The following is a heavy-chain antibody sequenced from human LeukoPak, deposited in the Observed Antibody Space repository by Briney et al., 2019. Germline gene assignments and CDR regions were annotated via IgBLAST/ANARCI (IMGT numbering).Heavy chain of an antibody. J-gene: IGHJ4*02. CDR1: GGTFSSYA. D-gene: IGHD3-3*01. V-gene: IGHV1-69*13. CDR3: AKDNWGEWLLPY. Sequence: ASVKVSCKASGGTFSSYAISWVRQAPGQGLEWMGGIIPIFGTANYAQKFQGRVTITADESTSTAYMELSSLRSEDTAVYYCAKDNWGEWLLPYWGQGTLVTVSS. CDR2: IIPIFGTA.